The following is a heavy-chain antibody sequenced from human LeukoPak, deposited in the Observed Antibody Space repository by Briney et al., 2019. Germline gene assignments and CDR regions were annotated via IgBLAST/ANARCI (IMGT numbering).Heavy chain of an antibody. CDR2: IYYSGNT. J-gene: IGHJ5*02. Sequence: PSETLSLTCTVSGGSISSYYWSWIRQPPGKGLEWIGYIYYSGNTNYNPSLKSRVTISVDTSKNQFSLKLSSVTAADTAVYYCARQGVKDYGYNWFDPWGQGTLVTVSS. CDR1: GGSISSYY. D-gene: IGHD4-17*01. CDR3: ARQGVKDYGYNWFDP. V-gene: IGHV4-59*08.